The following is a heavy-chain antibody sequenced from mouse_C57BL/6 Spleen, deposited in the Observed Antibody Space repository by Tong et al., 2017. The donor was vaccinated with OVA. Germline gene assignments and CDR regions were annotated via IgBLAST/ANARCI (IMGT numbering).Heavy chain of an antibody. D-gene: IGHD2-3*01. CDR1: GFTFSDYG. CDR2: ISSGSSTI. Sequence: EVQLQESGGGLVKPGGSLKLSCAASGFTFSDYGMHRVRQAPEKGLEWVAYISSGSSTIYYADTVKGRFTISRDNAKNTLFLQMTSLRSEDTAMYYCARPGGYYDYFDYWGQGTTLTVSS. CDR3: ARPGGYYDYFDY. J-gene: IGHJ2*01. V-gene: IGHV5-17*01.